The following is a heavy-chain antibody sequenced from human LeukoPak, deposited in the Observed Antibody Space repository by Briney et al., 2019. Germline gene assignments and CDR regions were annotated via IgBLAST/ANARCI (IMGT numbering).Heavy chain of an antibody. J-gene: IGHJ4*02. CDR2: ISAYNGNT. CDR3: ARDSQAYYDFWSGDFDY. Sequence: ASVKVSCKASGYTFTSYGISWGRQAPGQGLEWMGWISAYNGNTNYAQKLQGRVTMTTDTSTSTAYLELRSLRSDDTAVYYCARDSQAYYDFWSGDFDYWGQGTLVTVSS. D-gene: IGHD3-3*01. CDR1: GYTFTSYG. V-gene: IGHV1-18*01.